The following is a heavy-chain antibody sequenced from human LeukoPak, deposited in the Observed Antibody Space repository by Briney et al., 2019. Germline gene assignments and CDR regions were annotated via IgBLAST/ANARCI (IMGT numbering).Heavy chain of an antibody. J-gene: IGHJ4*02. CDR3: VKDEKWLKVDTPTYYFDL. Sequence: PRGSLRLSCPSPGFTFANYGMIWARPAPAKGLEWGAVIWFHGRDTDYADSVKGRFSVSRDNSNNMVFLHMNNLRSEDTAIYYCVKDEKWLKVDTPTYYFDLWGQGTLVTVSS. CDR1: GFTFANYG. V-gene: IGHV3-33*03. D-gene: IGHD5-18*01. CDR2: IWFHGRDT.